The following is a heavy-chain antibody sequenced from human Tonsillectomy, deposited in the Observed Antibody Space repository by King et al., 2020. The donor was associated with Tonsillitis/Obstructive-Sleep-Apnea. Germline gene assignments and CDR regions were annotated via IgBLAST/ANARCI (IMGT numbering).Heavy chain of an antibody. D-gene: IGHD5-18*01. V-gene: IGHV3-7*03. J-gene: IGHJ4*02. Sequence: VQLVESGGGLAQPGGSLRLSCAASGFTFSNYWMNWVRQAPGKGPEWVANIKRDGSEKKYVDFVKGRFTISRDNAKNSLFLQMNSLRAEDTAVYYCARVLLDTAFRPFDSWGPGTLVTVSS. CDR2: IKRDGSEK. CDR1: GFTFSNYW. CDR3: ARVLLDTAFRPFDS.